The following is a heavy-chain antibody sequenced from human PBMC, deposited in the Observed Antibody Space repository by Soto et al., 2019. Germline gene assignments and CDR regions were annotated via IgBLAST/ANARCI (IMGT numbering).Heavy chain of an antibody. CDR3: ARDQSMGYCSGGCCYGGFDP. J-gene: IGHJ5*02. Sequence: PSETLSLTCAVSGGSISSGGYSWIWIRQPPGKGLEWIGYIYHSGSTYYNPSLKSRVTISVDRSKNQFSLKLSFVTAADTAVYYCARDQSMGYCSGGCCYGGFDPWGQGTLVTVSS. V-gene: IGHV4-30-2*01. CDR2: IYHSGST. CDR1: GGSISSGGYS. D-gene: IGHD2-15*01.